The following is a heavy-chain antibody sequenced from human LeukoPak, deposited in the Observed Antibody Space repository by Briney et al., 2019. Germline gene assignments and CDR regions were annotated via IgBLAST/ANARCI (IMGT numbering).Heavy chain of an antibody. CDR2: ISSSSSYI. CDR3: ARDYGGRAKYGSGSPFDY. D-gene: IGHD3-10*01. J-gene: IGHJ4*02. Sequence: PGGSLRLSCAASGFTLSSYSMNWVRQAPGKGLEWVSSISSSSSYIYYADSVKGRFTISRDNAKNSLYLQMNSLRAEDTAVYYCARDYGGRAKYGSGSPFDYWGQGTLVTVSS. CDR1: GFTLSSYS. V-gene: IGHV3-21*01.